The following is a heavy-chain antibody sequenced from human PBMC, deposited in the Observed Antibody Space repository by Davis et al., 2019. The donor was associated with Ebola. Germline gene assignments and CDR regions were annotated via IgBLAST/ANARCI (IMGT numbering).Heavy chain of an antibody. CDR3: ARVFGVVKHYYYYGMDV. Sequence: SVKVSCKASGGTFSSYAISWVRQAPGQGLEWMGGIIPIFGTANYAQKFQGRVTITADESTSTAYTELSSLRSEDTAVYYCARVFGVVKHYYYYGMDVWGQGTMVTVSS. V-gene: IGHV1-69*13. D-gene: IGHD3-3*01. J-gene: IGHJ6*02. CDR1: GGTFSSYA. CDR2: IIPIFGTA.